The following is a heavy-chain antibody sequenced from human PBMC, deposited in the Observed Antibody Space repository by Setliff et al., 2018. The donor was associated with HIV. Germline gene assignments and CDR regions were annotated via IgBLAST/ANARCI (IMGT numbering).Heavy chain of an antibody. CDR1: GASISSSTDY. V-gene: IGHV4-39*01. D-gene: IGHD3-10*01. J-gene: IGHJ6*04. CDR3: ARLRYGSGIPLDV. CDR2: RYYSGST. Sequence: KPSETLSLTCTVTGASISSSTDYWGWIRQSPGKGLEWIGSRYYSGSTYQNPSLKSRVTIPVDTSKNQFSLELSSVTAADTAVYYCARLRYGSGIPLDVWGTGISVTVSS.